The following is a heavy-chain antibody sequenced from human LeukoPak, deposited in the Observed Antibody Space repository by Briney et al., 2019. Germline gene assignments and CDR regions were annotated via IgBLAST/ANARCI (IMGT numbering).Heavy chain of an antibody. CDR3: AKGTSGYYFYFDS. J-gene: IGHJ4*02. CDR1: GFTFSSYW. V-gene: IGHV3-7*03. CDR2: IKQDGSKK. Sequence: GGSLRLSCGASGFTFSSYWMTWVRQAPGKGLEWVANIKQDGSKKNYVDSVKGRFTISRDNAKNSLYLQMNSLRAEDTAVYYCAKGTSGYYFYFDSWGQGTLVTVSS. D-gene: IGHD3-22*01.